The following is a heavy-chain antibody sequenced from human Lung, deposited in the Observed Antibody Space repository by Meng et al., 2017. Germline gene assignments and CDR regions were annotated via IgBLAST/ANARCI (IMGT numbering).Heavy chain of an antibody. J-gene: IGHJ1*01. Sequence: VHVGVSGGGLVPPGGSLRLSCAASGFTFTDHWMHWVRQGPGKGLVWVSRINRDGTKPTYADSVKGRFTISRDNAKNTLYLQMNNLRAEDTAFYYCTNDRLNHWGQGALVTVSS. D-gene: IGHD1-1*01. CDR1: GFTFTDHW. V-gene: IGHV3-74*01. CDR2: INRDGTKP. CDR3: TNDRLNH.